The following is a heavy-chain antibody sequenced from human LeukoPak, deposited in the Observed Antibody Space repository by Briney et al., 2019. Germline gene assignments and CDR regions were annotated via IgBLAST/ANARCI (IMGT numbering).Heavy chain of an antibody. V-gene: IGHV3-48*02. J-gene: IGHJ4*02. D-gene: IGHD6-13*01. CDR1: GFTFSSYN. Sequence: GGSLGLSCAASGFTFSSYNMNWVRQAPGKGLEWVSYISPGSSTIYYADSVKGRFTISRDNAKNSLYLQMNSLRDEDTAVYYCARSKQLDYWGQGTLVTVSS. CDR2: ISPGSSTI. CDR3: ARSKQLDY.